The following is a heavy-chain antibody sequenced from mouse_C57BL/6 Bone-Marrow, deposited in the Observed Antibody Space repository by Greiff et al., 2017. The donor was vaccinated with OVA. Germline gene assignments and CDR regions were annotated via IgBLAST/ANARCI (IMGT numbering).Heavy chain of an antibody. CDR1: GFTFSDYY. V-gene: IGHV5-12*01. Sequence: DVKLQESGGGLVQPGGSLKLSCAASGFTFSDYYMYWVRQTPEKRLEWVAYISNGGGSTYYPDTVKGRFTISRDNAKNTLYLQMSRLKSEDTAMYYCARHAYWGQGTLVTVSA. CDR3: ARHAY. CDR2: ISNGGGST. J-gene: IGHJ3*01.